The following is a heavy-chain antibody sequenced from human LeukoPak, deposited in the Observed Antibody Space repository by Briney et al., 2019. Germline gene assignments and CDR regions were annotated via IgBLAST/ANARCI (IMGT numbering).Heavy chain of an antibody. D-gene: IGHD4-17*01. Sequence: PGGSLRLSCAASGFTFSSYSMNWVRQAPGKGLEWVSSISSSSSYIYYADSVKGRFTISRDNAKNSLYLQMNSLRAEDTAVYYCARDIGPGDGDFIESGTTEYFQHWGQGTLVTVSS. CDR3: ARDIGPGDGDFIESGTTEYFQH. CDR1: GFTFSSYS. CDR2: ISSSSSYI. J-gene: IGHJ1*01. V-gene: IGHV3-21*01.